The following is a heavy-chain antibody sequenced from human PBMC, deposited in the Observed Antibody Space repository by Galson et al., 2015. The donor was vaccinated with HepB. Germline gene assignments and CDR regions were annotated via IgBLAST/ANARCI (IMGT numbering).Heavy chain of an antibody. D-gene: IGHD3-3*01. CDR2: ISGSGGST. V-gene: IGHV3-23*01. Sequence: SLRLSCAASGFTFSSYAMSWVRQAPGKGLEWVSAISGSGGSTYYADSVKGRFTISRDNSKNTLYLQMNSLRAEDTAVYYCAKALELRFLEWLSHYGMGVWGQGTTVTVSS. CDR1: GFTFSSYA. CDR3: AKALELRFLEWLSHYGMGV. J-gene: IGHJ6*02.